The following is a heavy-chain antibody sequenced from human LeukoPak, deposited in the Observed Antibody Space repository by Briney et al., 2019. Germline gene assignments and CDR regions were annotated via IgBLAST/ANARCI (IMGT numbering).Heavy chain of an antibody. J-gene: IGHJ4*02. CDR3: ARWTDCGGDCHILEY. D-gene: IGHD2-21*02. Sequence: SETLSLTCSVSGGSISGYYWSWSRQAPGKGVEWIGNLFYKRGAWYKSSLKSRATTSVDTSKNELSLTLTSVTAADTAVYYCARWTDCGGDCHILEYWGQGILVTVSS. CDR1: GGSISGYY. V-gene: IGHV4-59*01. CDR2: LFYKRGA.